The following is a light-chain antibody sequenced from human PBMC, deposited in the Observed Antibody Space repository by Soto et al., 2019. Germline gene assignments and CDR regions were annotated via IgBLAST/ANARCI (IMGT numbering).Light chain of an antibody. CDR3: QQYRTWPRT. CDR1: QSLSDT. Sequence: EIVMTQSPATLSVSPGERATLSCRASQSLSDTLAWYQQKPGQAPRLLIYGASTRATGIPARFTGSGSGTDFSLTISSLQSEDIAVYYCQQYRTWPRTFGQGTKVEIK. V-gene: IGKV3-15*01. CDR2: GAS. J-gene: IGKJ1*01.